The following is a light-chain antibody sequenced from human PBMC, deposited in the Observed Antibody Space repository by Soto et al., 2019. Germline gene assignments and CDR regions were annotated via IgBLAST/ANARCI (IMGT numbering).Light chain of an antibody. J-gene: IGKJ4*01. Sequence: DIVMTQSPDSLAVSLGERATINCKSSQSVLYSPNNKNYLAWYQQKPGQPPNLLIYWASSRESGVPDRFSGAGSGTDFTLTISSLEAEDVAFYWCQQYFDVPFTFGGGTKVDIK. V-gene: IGKV4-1*01. CDR1: QSVLYSPNNKNY. CDR2: WAS. CDR3: QQYFDVPFT.